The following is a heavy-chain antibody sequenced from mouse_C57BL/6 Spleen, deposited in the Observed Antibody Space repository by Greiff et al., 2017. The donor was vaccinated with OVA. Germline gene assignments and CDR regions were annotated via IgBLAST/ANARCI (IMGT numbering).Heavy chain of an antibody. CDR2: ISSGGSYT. CDR1: GFTFSSYG. CDR3: ARDGTGNFDY. V-gene: IGHV5-6*01. D-gene: IGHD4-1*01. J-gene: IGHJ2*01. Sequence: VQLKESGGDLVKPGGSLKLSCAASGFTFSSYGMSWVRQTPDKRLEWVATISSGGSYTYYPDSVKGRFTISRDNAKNTLYLQMSSLKSEDTAMYYCARDGTGNFDYWGQGTTLTVSS.